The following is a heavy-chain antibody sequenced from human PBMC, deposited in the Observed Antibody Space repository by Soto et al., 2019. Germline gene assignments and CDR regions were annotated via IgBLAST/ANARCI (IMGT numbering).Heavy chain of an antibody. CDR3: GHKRLGETSPDYHGLDV. D-gene: IGHD3-3*01. J-gene: IGHJ6*02. CDR1: GFSLSTTGEG. CDR2: VHWNDDK. V-gene: IGHV2-5*01. Sequence: QITLKEAGPTLVKPTQTLTLTCTFSGFSLSTTGEGVFWIRQPPGKAPEWLALVHWNDDKRYSPSLRPRLTIRKDTSRNQVVLLLTNLGPGDAGTYCCGHKRLGETSPDYHGLDVWGQGTTVIVSS.